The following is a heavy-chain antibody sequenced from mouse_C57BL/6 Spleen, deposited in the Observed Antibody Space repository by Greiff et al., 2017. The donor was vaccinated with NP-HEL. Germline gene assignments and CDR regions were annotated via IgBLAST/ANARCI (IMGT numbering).Heavy chain of an antibody. D-gene: IGHD1-1*01. Sequence: QLQQSGAELAKPGASVKLSCKASGYTFTSYWMHWVKQRPGQGLEWIGYINPSSGYTKYNQKFKDKATLTADKSSSTAYMQLSSMTYEDAAVEYCARAGGSSYDYAMDYWGQGTSVTVSS. CDR2: INPSSGYT. V-gene: IGHV1-7*01. J-gene: IGHJ4*01. CDR3: ARAGGSSYDYAMDY. CDR1: GYTFTSYW.